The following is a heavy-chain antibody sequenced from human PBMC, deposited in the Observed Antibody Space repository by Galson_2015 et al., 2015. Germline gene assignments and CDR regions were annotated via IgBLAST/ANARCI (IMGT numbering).Heavy chain of an antibody. D-gene: IGHD1-20*01. CDR3: ANDNWNVIWGVDY. CDR2: ISGSGGST. J-gene: IGHJ4*02. CDR1: GFTFSSYA. V-gene: IGHV3-23*01. Sequence: SLRLSCAASGFTFSSYAMSWVRQAPGKGLEWVSAISGSGGSTYYADSVKGRFTISRDNSKNTLYLQMNSLRAEDTAVYYCANDNWNVIWGVDYWGQGTLVTVSS.